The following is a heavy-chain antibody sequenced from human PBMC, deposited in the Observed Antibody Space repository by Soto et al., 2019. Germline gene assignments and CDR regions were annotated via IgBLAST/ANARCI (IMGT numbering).Heavy chain of an antibody. J-gene: IGHJ6*02. CDR1: GFTFSNYN. CDR3: ARDFGYDDV. D-gene: IGHD3-22*01. CDR2: IGGARSTAI. V-gene: IGHV3-48*02. Sequence: QPGGSLRLSFAASGFTFSNYNMNWVRQAPGKGVEWVSHIGGARSTAIYYAASVKGRFTISRDNAENPLYLQMNSLRDEDTAVYYCARDFGYDDVWGQGTTVTVSS.